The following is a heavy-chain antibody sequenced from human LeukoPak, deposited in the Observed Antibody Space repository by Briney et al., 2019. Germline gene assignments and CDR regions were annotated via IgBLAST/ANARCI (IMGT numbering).Heavy chain of an antibody. Sequence: SETLSLTCTVSGGSISSYYWSWIRQPAGKGLEWIGRIYTSGSTNYNPSLKSRVTMSVDTSKNQFSLKLSSVTAADTAVYYCARDMVRGVIKTWFDPWGQGTLVTVSS. CDR1: GGSISSYY. CDR2: IYTSGST. CDR3: ARDMVRGVIKTWFDP. D-gene: IGHD3-10*01. J-gene: IGHJ5*02. V-gene: IGHV4-4*07.